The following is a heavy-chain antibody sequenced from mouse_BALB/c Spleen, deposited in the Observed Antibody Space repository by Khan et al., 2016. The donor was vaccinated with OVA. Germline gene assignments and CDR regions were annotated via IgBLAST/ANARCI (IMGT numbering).Heavy chain of an antibody. D-gene: IGHD2-14*01. Sequence: QVQLQQSGAELARPGASVKMSCKASGYTFTSYMIHWIKERPGQGLEWIGYINPSNGYTIYNQKFKDKATLTTDKSSTTAYLQLSSLTSDDSAVYNCVRDGAYHRNDGWFAYWGQGTLVTVSA. CDR3: VRDGAYHRNDGWFAY. CDR1: GYTFTSYM. J-gene: IGHJ3*01. V-gene: IGHV1-4*01. CDR2: INPSNGYT.